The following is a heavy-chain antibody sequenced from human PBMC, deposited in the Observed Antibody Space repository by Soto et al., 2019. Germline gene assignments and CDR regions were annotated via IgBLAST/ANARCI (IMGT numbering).Heavy chain of an antibody. CDR3: AKDRYSSGWYGYYYYGMGV. V-gene: IGHV3-23*01. CDR2: ISGSGGQT. CDR1: GFTFNSYA. D-gene: IGHD6-19*01. J-gene: IGHJ6*02. Sequence: EVQLLESGGGLVQPGGSLRLSCAASGFTFNSYAMRWVRQAPGKGLEWVSAISGSGGQTYFADAVKGRFIISGDNSNNSEFLEMNSLRAEDTGVYYCAKDRYSSGWYGYYYYGMGVWGQGTTVAVAS.